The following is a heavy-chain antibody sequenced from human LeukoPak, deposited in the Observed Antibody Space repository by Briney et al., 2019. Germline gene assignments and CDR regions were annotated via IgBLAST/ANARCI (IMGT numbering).Heavy chain of an antibody. CDR3: AKPRKYQPHMDV. D-gene: IGHD2-2*01. Sequence: GGSLRLSCAASGFTFSSYAMHWVRQAPGKGLEWVAAISYDGSNKYYADSVKGRFTISRDNSKNTLYLQMNSLRAEDTAVYYCAKPRKYQPHMDVWGKGTTVTVSS. V-gene: IGHV3-30*04. CDR1: GFTFSSYA. CDR2: ISYDGSNK. J-gene: IGHJ6*04.